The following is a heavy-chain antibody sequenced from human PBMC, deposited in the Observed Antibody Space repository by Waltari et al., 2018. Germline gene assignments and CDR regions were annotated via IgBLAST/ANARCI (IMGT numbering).Heavy chain of an antibody. D-gene: IGHD1-1*01. CDR2: ISYDGSNK. J-gene: IGHJ4*02. Sequence: VQLVESGGGLVQPGRSLRLSCAASGFTFSSYAMHWVRQAPGKGLEWVAVISYDGSNKYYADSVKGRFTISRDNSKNTLYLQMNSLRAEDTAVYYCARVKSEEPFGYWGQGTLVTVSS. CDR3: ARVKSEEPFGY. V-gene: IGHV3-30-3*01. CDR1: GFTFSSYA.